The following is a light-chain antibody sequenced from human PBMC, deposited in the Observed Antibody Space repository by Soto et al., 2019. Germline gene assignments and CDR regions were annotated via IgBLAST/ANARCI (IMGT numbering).Light chain of an antibody. CDR1: SSDVGAYNS. V-gene: IGLV2-8*01. CDR3: SSYAGATNLV. Sequence: QSALTQPPSASGSPGLSVTISCTGSSSDVGAYNSVSWYQHYPGKAPKLLIYEVSKRPSGVPDRFSGSKSGNTASLTVSGLQAEDEADYYCSSYAGATNLVFGGGTKLTVL. CDR2: EVS. J-gene: IGLJ2*01.